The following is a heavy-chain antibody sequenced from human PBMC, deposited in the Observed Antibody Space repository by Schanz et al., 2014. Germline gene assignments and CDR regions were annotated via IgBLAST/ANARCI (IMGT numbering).Heavy chain of an antibody. D-gene: IGHD6-6*01. V-gene: IGHV3-20*01. Sequence: EVQLVESGGGVVQPGGSLRLSCATSGFGFDDYGMSWVRQVPGKGLEWVSGINWNGGDTSYADSVKGRFIISRDNAKNSLYLEMNSLRAGDTAFYHCARGSSASLSRVWFDLWGQGTLVTVSS. CDR3: ARGSSASLSRVWFDL. CDR1: GFGFDDYG. CDR2: INWNGGDT. J-gene: IGHJ5*02.